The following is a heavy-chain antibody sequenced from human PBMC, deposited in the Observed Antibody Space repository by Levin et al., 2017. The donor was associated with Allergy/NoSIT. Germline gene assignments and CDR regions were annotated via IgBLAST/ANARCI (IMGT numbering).Heavy chain of an antibody. CDR1: GGSISSGSYY. J-gene: IGHJ4*02. CDR2: IYSSGSA. CDR3: ARAEVGSEH. V-gene: IGHV4-61*02. D-gene: IGHD3-10*01. Sequence: SQTLSLTCKVSGGSISSGSYYWSWIRQPAAQGLEWIGRIYSSGSANYNPSLKSRVTISVDTSKNQFSLKLSSVTAADTAVYYCARAEVGSEHWGQGTLVTDSS.